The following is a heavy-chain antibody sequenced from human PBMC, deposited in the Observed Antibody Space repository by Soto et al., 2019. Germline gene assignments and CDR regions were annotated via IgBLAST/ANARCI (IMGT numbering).Heavy chain of an antibody. CDR1: GFTFSIYS. D-gene: IGHD6-19*01. J-gene: IGHJ4*02. CDR3: AREEGEVAGNDY. CDR2: ISSSSSTI. V-gene: IGHV3-48*02. Sequence: GGSLRLSCAASGFTFSIYSMNLVRQSPGKGLEWVSYISSSSSTIYYADSVKGRFTISRDNAKNSLYLQMNSLRDEDTAVYYCAREEGEVAGNDYWGQGTRFTVSS.